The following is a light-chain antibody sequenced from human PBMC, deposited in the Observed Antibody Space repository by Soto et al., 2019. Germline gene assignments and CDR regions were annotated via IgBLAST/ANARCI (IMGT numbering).Light chain of an antibody. CDR3: QQRSNWPPIT. CDR2: DAS. J-gene: IGKJ5*01. Sequence: DIILTQSPATLSLSPGERATLSCGASQSVSSSYVAWYQHRPGLAPRLLIHDASSRATGIPDRFSGTKSGTDFTLTIRRLEPEDAAVYYCQQRSNWPPITFGQGTRLEIK. V-gene: IGKV3D-20*02. CDR1: QSVSSSY.